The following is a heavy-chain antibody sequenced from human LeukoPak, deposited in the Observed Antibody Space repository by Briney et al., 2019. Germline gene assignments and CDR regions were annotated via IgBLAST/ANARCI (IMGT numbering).Heavy chain of an antibody. J-gene: IGHJ6*02. CDR2: IIPIFGTA. V-gene: IGHV1-69*01. CDR1: GGNFSSYA. D-gene: IGHD3-9*01. Sequence: SVKVSCKASGGNFSSYAISWVRQAPGQGLEWMGGIIPIFGTANYAQKFQGRVTITADESTSTAYMELSSLRSEDTAVYYCASQAVLRYFDWLWPSDGMDVWGQGTTVTVSS. CDR3: ASQAVLRYFDWLWPSDGMDV.